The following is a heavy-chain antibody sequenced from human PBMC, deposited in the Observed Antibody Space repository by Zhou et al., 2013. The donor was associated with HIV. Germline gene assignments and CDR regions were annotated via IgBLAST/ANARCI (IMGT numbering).Heavy chain of an antibody. J-gene: IGHJ4*02. Sequence: QVQLVQSGGEVKKPGASVKVSCKASGYTFSSFGIGICWVRQAPGQGLEWMGWISTYSGDTKYAHRFQGRVTMTTDTSTSTAYMELRSLRSDDTALYYCARVIFDRSDYWGQGTLVTVSS. V-gene: IGHV1-18*01. D-gene: IGHD3-16*02. CDR1: GYTFSSFG. CDR3: ARVIFDRSDY. CDR2: ISTYSGDT.